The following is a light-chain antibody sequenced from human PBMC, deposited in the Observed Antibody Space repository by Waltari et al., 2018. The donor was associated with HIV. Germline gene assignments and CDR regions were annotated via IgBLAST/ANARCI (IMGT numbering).Light chain of an antibody. CDR2: DDS. J-gene: IGLJ3*02. CDR3: QVWDYNSDRWV. V-gene: IGLV3-21*02. Sequence: SYVLTQPPSVSVAPGQTARITCGGNNIGTKNMHWYKQRPGQAPVLVASDDSDRPSDIPERFSGSNSANTATLSISRVEAGDEADYYCQVWDYNSDRWVFGGGTKLTVL. CDR1: NIGTKN.